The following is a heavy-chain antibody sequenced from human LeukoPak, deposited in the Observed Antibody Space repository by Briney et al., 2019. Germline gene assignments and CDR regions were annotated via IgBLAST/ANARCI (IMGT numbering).Heavy chain of an antibody. CDR3: ARVPGVYYDSLTGYGSGWFDP. J-gene: IGHJ5*02. CDR1: GGSFSGYY. Sequence: SETLSLTCAVYGGSFSGYYWSWIRQPPGKGLEWIGEINHSGSTNYNPSLRSRVAISVDTSKNQFSLKVRYMTAADTAVYYCARVPGVYYDSLTGYGSGWFDPWSQGTLVTVSS. V-gene: IGHV4-34*01. CDR2: INHSGST. D-gene: IGHD3-9*01.